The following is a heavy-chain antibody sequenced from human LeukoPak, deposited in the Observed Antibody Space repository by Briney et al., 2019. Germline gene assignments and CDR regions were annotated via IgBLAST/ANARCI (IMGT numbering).Heavy chain of an antibody. Sequence: ASVKVSCKASGYTFTSYDINWVRQATRQGLEWMGWMNPNSGNTGYAQKFQGRVTMTRDTASDTAYMELRDLRSEDTAVYYCARGTQTCSSASCYEYWGQGTLVTVSS. V-gene: IGHV1-8*01. D-gene: IGHD2-2*01. CDR3: ARGTQTCSSASCYEY. J-gene: IGHJ4*02. CDR1: GYTFTSYD. CDR2: MNPNSGNT.